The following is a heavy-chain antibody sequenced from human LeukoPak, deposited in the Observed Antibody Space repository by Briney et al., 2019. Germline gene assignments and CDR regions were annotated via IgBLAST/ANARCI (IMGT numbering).Heavy chain of an antibody. CDR1: GYTFTSYY. CDR2: INPSGGST. Sequence: GASVKVSCKASGYTFTSYYMHWVRQAPGQGLEWMGIINPSGGSTGYAQKFQGRVTMTRDMSTSTVYMELSSLRSEDTAVYYCARAENYYYYMDVWGKGTTVTVSS. V-gene: IGHV1-46*01. CDR3: ARAENYYYYMDV. J-gene: IGHJ6*03.